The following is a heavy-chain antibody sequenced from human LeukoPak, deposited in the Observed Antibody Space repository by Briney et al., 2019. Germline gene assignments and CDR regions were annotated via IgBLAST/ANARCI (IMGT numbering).Heavy chain of an antibody. CDR2: ISAYNGNT. D-gene: IGHD6-19*01. Sequence: ASVKVSCKASGYTFTSYGISWVRQAPGQGLEWMGWISAYNGNTNYAQKLQGRVTMTTDTSTSTAYMELRSLRSDDTAVYYCARTRLFYSSGWYYFDYWGQGTLVTVSS. CDR3: ARTRLFYSSGWYYFDY. CDR1: GYTFTSYG. J-gene: IGHJ4*02. V-gene: IGHV1-18*01.